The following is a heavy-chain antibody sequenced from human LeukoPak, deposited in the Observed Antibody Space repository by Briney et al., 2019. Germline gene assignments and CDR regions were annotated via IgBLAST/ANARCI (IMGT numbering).Heavy chain of an antibody. CDR1: GFTFDDYA. CDR2: ISWNSGSI. D-gene: IGHD2-15*01. CDR3: AKARSGAVDY. Sequence: PGRSLRLSCAASGFTFDDYAMHWVRQAPGKGLEWVSGISWNSGSIGYADSVKGRFTISRDNAKNSLYLQMNSLRAEDTALYYCAKARSGAVDYWGQGTLVTVSS. V-gene: IGHV3-9*01. J-gene: IGHJ4*02.